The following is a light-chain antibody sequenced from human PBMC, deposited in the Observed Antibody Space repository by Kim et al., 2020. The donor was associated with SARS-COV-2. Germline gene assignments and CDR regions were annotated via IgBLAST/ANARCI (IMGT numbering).Light chain of an antibody. V-gene: IGLV4-69*01. Sequence: ASVKLTCTLSSGHSNYAIAWHQQQPEKGPRYLMNLKSDGSHSKGDGIPDRFSGSSSGAGRYLTISSLQSEDEADYYCQTWGTGNWVFGGGTQLTVL. J-gene: IGLJ3*02. CDR2: LKSDGSH. CDR3: QTWGTGNWV. CDR1: SGHSNYA.